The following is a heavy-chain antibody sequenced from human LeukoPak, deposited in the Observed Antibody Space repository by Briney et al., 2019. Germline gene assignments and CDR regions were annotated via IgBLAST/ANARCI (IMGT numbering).Heavy chain of an antibody. CDR3: ARGVAMIVVVINDAFDI. CDR2: INPNSGGT. J-gene: IGHJ3*02. D-gene: IGHD3-22*01. V-gene: IGHV1-2*02. Sequence: ASVKVSCKASGYTFTGYYMHWVRQAPGQGLEWMGWINPNSGGTNYAQKFQGRVTMTRDTSISTAYMELSRLRSDDTAVYYCARGVAMIVVVINDAFDIWGRGTMVTVSS. CDR1: GYTFTGYY.